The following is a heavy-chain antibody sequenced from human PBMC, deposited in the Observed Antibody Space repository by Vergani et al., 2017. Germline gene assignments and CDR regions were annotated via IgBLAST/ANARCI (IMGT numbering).Heavy chain of an antibody. CDR1: GFTFSSYS. D-gene: IGHD3-10*01. Sequence: EVQLVESGGGLVKPGGSLRLSCAASGFTFSSYSMNWVRQAPGKGLEWVSSISSSSSYIYYADSVKGRFTIARDNAKNSLYLQMNSLRAEDTAVYYCARDLYYGSGGRAYYGMDVWGQGTTVTVSS. V-gene: IGHV3-21*01. CDR2: ISSSSSYI. CDR3: ARDLYYGSGGRAYYGMDV. J-gene: IGHJ6*02.